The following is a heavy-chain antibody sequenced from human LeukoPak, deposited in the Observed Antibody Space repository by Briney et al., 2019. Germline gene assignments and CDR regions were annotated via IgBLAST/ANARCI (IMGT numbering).Heavy chain of an antibody. D-gene: IGHD5-18*01. CDR3: ARKWIQPPLRYYYYGMDV. CDR2: ITSSSSYT. CDR1: GFTFSNAW. Sequence: GGSLRLSCAASGFTFSNAWMNWVRQAPGKGLEWFSYITSSSSYTNYGDSVKGRFTISRDNAKNSLYLQMNSLRDEDTAVYYCARKWIQPPLRYYYYGMDVWGQGTTVTVSS. V-gene: IGHV3-11*06. J-gene: IGHJ6*02.